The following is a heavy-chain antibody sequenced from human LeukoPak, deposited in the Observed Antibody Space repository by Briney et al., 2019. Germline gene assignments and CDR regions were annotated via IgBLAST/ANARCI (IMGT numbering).Heavy chain of an antibody. CDR1: GYIFTTYF. J-gene: IGHJ4*02. CDR3: ARVGTTGATADN. D-gene: IGHD4-11*01. CDR2: INPRGGST. V-gene: IGHV1-46*01. Sequence: SVKVSCKASGYIFTTYFMHWLRQAPGQGPEWMGIINPRGGSTDYAQKFQDRITMTSDTSTSTVYMELKSLTSEDTAVYFCARVGTTGATADNWGQGTLVTVSS.